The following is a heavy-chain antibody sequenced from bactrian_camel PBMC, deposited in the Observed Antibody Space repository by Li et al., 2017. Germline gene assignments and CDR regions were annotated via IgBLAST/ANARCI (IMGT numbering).Heavy chain of an antibody. V-gene: IGHV3S55*01. CDR3: AARGPYCYTKLSVRDFTY. CDR1: GTTIRAYC. CDR2: IDTEGRI. Sequence: VQLVESGGGAVLAGGSLRLSCAGTGTTIRAYCMSWSRQVPGQEREALATIDTEGRITYVDSVKGRFTISQDSAKNTVYLQMNSLKPEGTAMYYCAARGPYCYTKLSVRDFTYWGQGTQVTVS. D-gene: IGHD2*01. J-gene: IGHJ6*01.